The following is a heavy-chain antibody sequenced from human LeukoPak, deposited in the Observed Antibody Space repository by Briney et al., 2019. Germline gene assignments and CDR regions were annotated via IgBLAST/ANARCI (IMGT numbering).Heavy chain of an antibody. Sequence: PGGSLRLSCAASGFTFSTYGMHWVRQAPGKGLEWVAFIRNDGSDKYYADSVKGRCTISRDNSKKTLYLQMNSLRAEDTAIYYGAKLGYLHYYDSSGPDYWGQGTLVTVSS. CDR1: GFTFSTYG. V-gene: IGHV3-30*02. J-gene: IGHJ4*02. CDR3: AKLGYLHYYDSSGPDY. D-gene: IGHD3-22*01. CDR2: IRNDGSDK.